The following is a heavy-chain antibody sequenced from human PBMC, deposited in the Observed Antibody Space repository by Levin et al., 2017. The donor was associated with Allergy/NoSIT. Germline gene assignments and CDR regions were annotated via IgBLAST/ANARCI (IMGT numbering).Heavy chain of an antibody. D-gene: IGHD5-12*01. CDR1: GFTFSSYA. CDR2: ISSNGGST. CDR3: VKAGGYSGYEHFDY. V-gene: IGHV3-64D*06. J-gene: IGHJ4*02. Sequence: GESLKISCSASGFTFSSYAMHWVRQAPGKGLEYVSAISSNGGSTYYADSVKGRFTISRDNSKNTLYLQMSSLRAEDTAVYYCVKAGGYSGYEHFDYWGQGTLVTVSS.